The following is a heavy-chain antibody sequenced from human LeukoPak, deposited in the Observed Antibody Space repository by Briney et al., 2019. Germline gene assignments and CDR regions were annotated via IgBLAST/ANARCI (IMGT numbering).Heavy chain of an antibody. CDR3: AKAGDSSGWYSRQDYYGMDV. CDR1: GFTFSRYG. V-gene: IGHV3-30*18. D-gene: IGHD6-19*01. Sequence: GGSLRLSCVASGFTFSRYGMYWVRQTPGKGLEWVAVMSYDGSKKYYADSVTGRFTISRDNSNNSLYLQMNSLRLEDTAVYYCAKAGDSSGWYSRQDYYGMDVWGQGTTVTVSS. J-gene: IGHJ6*02. CDR2: MSYDGSKK.